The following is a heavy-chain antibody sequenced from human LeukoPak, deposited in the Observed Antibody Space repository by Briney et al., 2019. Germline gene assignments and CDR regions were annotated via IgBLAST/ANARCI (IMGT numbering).Heavy chain of an antibody. D-gene: IGHD2-2*01. V-gene: IGHV4-4*07. Sequence: SETLSLTCTVSGGSISAYYWSWIRQPAGKGLEWIGRICTSGSTNYNPSLKSRVTMSLDTSKNQFSLKLSSVTAADTAVYYCARGIYCSSTTCYYYYYYMDVWGKGTTVTVSS. CDR1: GGSISAYY. CDR3: ARGIYCSSTTCYYYYYYMDV. J-gene: IGHJ6*03. CDR2: ICTSGST.